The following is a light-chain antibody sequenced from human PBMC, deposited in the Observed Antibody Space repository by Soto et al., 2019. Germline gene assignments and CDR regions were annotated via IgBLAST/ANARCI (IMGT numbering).Light chain of an antibody. CDR2: GAS. J-gene: IGKJ1*01. CDR1: QSISSGY. CDR3: QHYTSTPWT. Sequence: EIVLTQSPGTLSLSPGERATLSCRASQSISSGYLAWYQQRPGQAPRLLIYGASSRATGIPDTVSSSGSGTDFTLTISSLEPEDFAVYYCQHYTSTPWTFGQGTKVEIK. V-gene: IGKV3-20*01.